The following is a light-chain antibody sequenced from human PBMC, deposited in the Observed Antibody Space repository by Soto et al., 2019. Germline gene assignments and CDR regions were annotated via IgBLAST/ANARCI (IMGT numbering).Light chain of an antibody. V-gene: IGLV2-11*01. Sequence: QSALTQPRSVSGSPGQSVTISCTGTSSDVGGYNYVSWYQQYPGEAPKLMIYDVGKRPSGVPDRFSGSKSGNTASLTISGLQAEDEADYYCCSYAGSYSWVFGGGTKLTVL. J-gene: IGLJ3*02. CDR2: DVG. CDR3: CSYAGSYSWV. CDR1: SSDVGGYNY.